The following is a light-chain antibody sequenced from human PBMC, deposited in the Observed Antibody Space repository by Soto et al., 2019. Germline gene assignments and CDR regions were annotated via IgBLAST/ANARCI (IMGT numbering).Light chain of an antibody. CDR1: QSISNW. Sequence: DIQMTQSPSTLSASVGDRVTITCRASQSISNWLAWYQQKPGKAPKLLIYKASSLESGVPSRFSGSGSGTEFTLTTNSLQPDDFATYYCQQYNNYWTFGQGTKVLIK. V-gene: IGKV1-5*03. CDR3: QQYNNYWT. CDR2: KAS. J-gene: IGKJ1*01.